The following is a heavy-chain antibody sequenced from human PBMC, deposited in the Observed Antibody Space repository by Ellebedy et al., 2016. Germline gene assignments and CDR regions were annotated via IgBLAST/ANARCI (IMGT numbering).Heavy chain of an antibody. J-gene: IGHJ5*02. D-gene: IGHD4-17*01. CDR3: AREKYDHGDYLHYIDA. CDR2: ISPSSTI. CDR1: GFTFSSYT. Sequence: GESLKISXAASGFTFSSYTMNWVRQAPGKGLEWVSYISPSSTIYYADSVKGRFTISRDNSKNTVYLQMSGLSAEDTAVYYCAREKYDHGDYLHYIDAWGQGTLVTVSS. V-gene: IGHV3-48*01.